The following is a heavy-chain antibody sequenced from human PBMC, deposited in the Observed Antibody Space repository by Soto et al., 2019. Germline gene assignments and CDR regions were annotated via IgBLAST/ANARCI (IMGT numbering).Heavy chain of an antibody. CDR3: ASLRFSY. Sequence: LRLSCAASGFTFSSYGMHWVRQAPGKGLEWVAVISYDGSNKYYADSVKGRFTISRDNSKNTLYLQMNSLRAEDMAVYYCASLRFSYWGQGTLVTVSS. CDR1: GFTFSSYG. V-gene: IGHV3-30*03. J-gene: IGHJ4*02. CDR2: ISYDGSNK. D-gene: IGHD3-3*01.